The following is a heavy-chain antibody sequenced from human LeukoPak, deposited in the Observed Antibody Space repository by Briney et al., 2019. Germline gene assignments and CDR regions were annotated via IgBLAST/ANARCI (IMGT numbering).Heavy chain of an antibody. Sequence: GGSLRLSCAASGFTFSSYAMHWVRQAPGKGLEWVSGISWNSGSIGYADSVKGRFTISRDNAKSSLYLQMNSLRTEDTALYYCAKDMDSSDYYYFDYWGQGTLVTVSS. V-gene: IGHV3-9*01. D-gene: IGHD3-22*01. CDR1: GFTFSSYA. CDR3: AKDMDSSDYYYFDY. CDR2: ISWNSGSI. J-gene: IGHJ4*02.